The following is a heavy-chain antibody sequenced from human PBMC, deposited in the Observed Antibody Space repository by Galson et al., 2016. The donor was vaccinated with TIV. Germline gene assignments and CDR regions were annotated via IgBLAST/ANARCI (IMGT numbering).Heavy chain of an antibody. Sequence: QSGAEVKKPGASVKVSCKASGYSFTSYGITWVRQAPGQGLAWMGWISNYNVNTKYAQKFQGRVTLTTDTSTSTAYMELRSLRSDDPAVYFCAEGRAADHAFDFLGQGTMVTVSS. D-gene: IGHD2-15*01. CDR1: GYSFTSYG. J-gene: IGHJ3*01. CDR2: ISNYNVNT. CDR3: AEGRAADHAFDF. V-gene: IGHV1-18*01.